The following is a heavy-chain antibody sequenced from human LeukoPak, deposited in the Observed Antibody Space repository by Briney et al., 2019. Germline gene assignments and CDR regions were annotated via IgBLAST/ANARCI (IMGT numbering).Heavy chain of an antibody. V-gene: IGHV3-30*18. J-gene: IGHJ4*02. CDR3: AKAGASHTAMDFLFDY. CDR2: ISFDGSRK. CDR1: GFTFSRYF. Sequence: GRSLRLSCAASGFTFSRYFMHWVRPAPGKGLEWVAVISFDGSRKYYADSVKGRFTISRDNSMNTLYLQMSSLRVEDTAIYYCAKAGASHTAMDFLFDYWGQGTLVTVSS. D-gene: IGHD5-18*01.